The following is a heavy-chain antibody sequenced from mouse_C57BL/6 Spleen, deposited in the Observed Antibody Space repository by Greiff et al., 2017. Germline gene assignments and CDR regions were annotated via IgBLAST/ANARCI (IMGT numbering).Heavy chain of an antibody. CDR1: GYTFTSYW. J-gene: IGHJ3*01. CDR2: IDPSDSYT. D-gene: IGHD1-1*01. CDR3: ARSGPLDYYGSSSFAY. Sequence: QVQLQQSGAELVRPGTSVKLSCKASGYTFTSYWMHWVKQRPGQGLEWIGVIDPSDSYTNYNQKFKGKATLTVDTSSSTAYMQLSSLTSEDSAVYYCARSGPLDYYGSSSFAYWGQGTLVTVSA. V-gene: IGHV1-59*01.